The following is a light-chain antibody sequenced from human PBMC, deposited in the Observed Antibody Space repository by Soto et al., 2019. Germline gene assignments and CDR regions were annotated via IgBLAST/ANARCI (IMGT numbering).Light chain of an antibody. J-gene: IGLJ1*01. Sequence: QSVLTQPASVSGSPGQSITISCTGTSSDIGASNYVSWYQQRPGKAPKVMIYEVSNRPSGISNRFSGSKSGNTASLTISGLQAEDESDYYCSSYASSNTYVFGTGTKLTVL. CDR3: SSYASSNTYV. CDR2: EVS. CDR1: SSDIGASNY. V-gene: IGLV2-14*01.